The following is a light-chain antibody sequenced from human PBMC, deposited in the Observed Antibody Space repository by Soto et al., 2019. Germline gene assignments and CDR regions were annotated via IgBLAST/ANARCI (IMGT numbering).Light chain of an antibody. J-gene: IGKJ2*01. CDR3: QQSDDSPHT. V-gene: IGKV3-20*01. Sequence: ENMLTQSPGTLSLSPGERATLSCRASQIVSSRYLAWYQQKMGQPPRLLIYGTSTRAAGIADRFSGSGSGTDFTLTISRLEPEDFAVYYCQQSDDSPHTFGQGTKVEIE. CDR2: GTS. CDR1: QIVSSRY.